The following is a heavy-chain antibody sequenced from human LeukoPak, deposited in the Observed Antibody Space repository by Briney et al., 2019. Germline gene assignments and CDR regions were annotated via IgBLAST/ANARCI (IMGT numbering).Heavy chain of an antibody. Sequence: SETLSLTCAVYGGSFSGYYWSWIRQPPGKGLEWIGEINHSGSTNYNPSLKSRVTISVDTSKNQFSLKLSSVTAADTAVYYFARVRSSGWVPGIYYRGQGTLVTVSS. CDR2: INHSGST. CDR3: ARVRSSGWVPGIYY. V-gene: IGHV4-34*01. J-gene: IGHJ4*02. CDR1: GGSFSGYY. D-gene: IGHD6-19*01.